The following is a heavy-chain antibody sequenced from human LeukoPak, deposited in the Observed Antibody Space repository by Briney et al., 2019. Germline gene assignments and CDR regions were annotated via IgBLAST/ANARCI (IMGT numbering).Heavy chain of an antibody. J-gene: IGHJ5*02. CDR1: GGSISDYY. V-gene: IGHV4-59*01. Sequence: SETLSLTCPVSGGSISDYYWSWIRQPPGKGLEWIGYIYYSGSANYNPSLKSRVTILVDTSKNQFSPKLSSVTAADTAVYYCARVGSGGFYNWFDPWGQGILVTVSS. D-gene: IGHD2-15*01. CDR3: ARVGSGGFYNWFDP. CDR2: IYYSGSA.